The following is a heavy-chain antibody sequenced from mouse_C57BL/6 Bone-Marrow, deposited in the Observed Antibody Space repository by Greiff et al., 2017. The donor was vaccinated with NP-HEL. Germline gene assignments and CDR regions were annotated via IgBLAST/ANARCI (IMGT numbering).Heavy chain of an antibody. J-gene: IGHJ4*01. Sequence: VQLQESGAELAKPGASVKLSCKAFGYPFPSYWMHWVKQRPGQGLEWIGYINPSSGYTKYNQKFKDKATLTADKSSSTAYMQLSSLAYEDSAVYYCARRLLRDYYALDYWGQGTSVTVSS. CDR3: ARRLLRDYYALDY. CDR1: GYPFPSYW. V-gene: IGHV1-7*01. CDR2: INPSSGYT. D-gene: IGHD1-1*01.